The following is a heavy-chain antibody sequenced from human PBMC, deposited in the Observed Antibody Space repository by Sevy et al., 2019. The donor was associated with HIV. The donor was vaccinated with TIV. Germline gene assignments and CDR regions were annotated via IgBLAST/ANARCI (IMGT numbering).Heavy chain of an antibody. CDR2: IYYSGST. CDR1: GGSISSGDYY. V-gene: IGHV4-30-4*01. CDR3: ARRIAAAGTRAFDI. J-gene: IGHJ3*02. Sequence: SETLSLTCTVSGGSISSGDYYWSWIRRPPGKGLEWIGYIYYSGSTYYNPSLKSRVTISVDTSKNQFSLKLSSVTAADTAVYYCARRIAAAGTRAFDIWGQGTMVTVSS. D-gene: IGHD6-13*01.